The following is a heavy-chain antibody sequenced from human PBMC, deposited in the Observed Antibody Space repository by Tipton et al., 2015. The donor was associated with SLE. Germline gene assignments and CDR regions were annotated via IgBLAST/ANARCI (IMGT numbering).Heavy chain of an antibody. V-gene: IGHV4-59*01. J-gene: IGHJ6*04. CDR2: ISYSGST. D-gene: IGHD2-2*01. CDR1: GGSISTYY. Sequence: TLSLTCTVSGGSISTYYWSWIRQPPGKGLEWIGYISYSGSTHYSPSLKSRVTISLDTSKNQFSLRLSSVIAADTAVYYCASLPQGYCSTINCSPRMDVWGKGTTVTVSS. CDR3: ASLPQGYCSTINCSPRMDV.